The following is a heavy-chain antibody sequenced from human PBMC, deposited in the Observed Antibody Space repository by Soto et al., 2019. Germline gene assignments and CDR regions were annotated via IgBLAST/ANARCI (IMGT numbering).Heavy chain of an antibody. CDR1: GFTFSSYG. J-gene: IGHJ4*02. CDR2: ISYDGSNK. CDR3: AKEWYYYDSSGYSPFDY. D-gene: IGHD3-22*01. V-gene: IGHV3-30*18. Sequence: GSLRLSCAASGFTFSSYGMHWVRQAPGKGLEWVAVISYDGSNKYYADSVKGRFTISRGNSKNTLYLQMNSLRAEDTAVYYCAKEWYYYDSSGYSPFDYWGQGTLVTVSS.